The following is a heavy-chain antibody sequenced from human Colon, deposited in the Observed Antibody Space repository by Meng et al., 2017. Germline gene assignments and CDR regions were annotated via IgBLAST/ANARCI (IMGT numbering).Heavy chain of an antibody. CDR3: IAYMVGRGGLGS. V-gene: IGHV4-30-4*01. J-gene: IGHJ5*02. Sequence: QVQLQESGPGRVKPSETLSLTCTVSGASVDSGSYHWGWVRQPPGKGLECIGYTYKGRSTYYNPSLKSRVSMSEDTSKNQFSLTLNSVTAADTGVYYCIAYMVGRGGLGSWGQGTLVTVSS. CDR1: GASVDSGSYH. CDR2: TYKGRST. D-gene: IGHD3/OR15-3a*01.